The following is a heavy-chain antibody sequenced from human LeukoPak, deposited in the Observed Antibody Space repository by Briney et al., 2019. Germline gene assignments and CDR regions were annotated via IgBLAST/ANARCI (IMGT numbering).Heavy chain of an antibody. J-gene: IGHJ5*02. CDR3: ALLWFGGNWFDP. CDR2: IIPMVGVS. D-gene: IGHD3-10*01. CDR1: GGTFSSYT. Sequence: ASVKVPFKASGGTFSSYTITWVRQAPGQGLEWMGRIIPMVGVSKYAENFQGRVTITADKSTNTAYMEMSSLRSEDTAIYYCALLWFGGNWFDPWGQGTLVTVSS. V-gene: IGHV1-69*02.